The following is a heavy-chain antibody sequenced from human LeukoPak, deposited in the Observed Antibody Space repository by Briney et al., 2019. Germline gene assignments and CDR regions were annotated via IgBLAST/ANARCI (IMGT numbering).Heavy chain of an antibody. D-gene: IGHD1-1*01. CDR1: GYTFTSYY. V-gene: IGHV1-46*01. Sequence: GASVKVSCKASGYTFTSYYMHWVRQAPGQGLEWMGIINPSGGSTSYAQKFQGRVTMTRDTSTSSVYMELSSLRSEDTAVYHCARAVRVERRHNWFDPWGQGTLVTVSS. J-gene: IGHJ5*02. CDR3: ARAVRVERRHNWFDP. CDR2: INPSGGST.